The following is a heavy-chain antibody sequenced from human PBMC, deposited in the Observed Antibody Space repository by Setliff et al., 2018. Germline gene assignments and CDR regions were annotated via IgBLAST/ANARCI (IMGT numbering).Heavy chain of an antibody. CDR3: ARHFGWRFDP. Sequence: TSETLSLTCTVSGGPIISDTYYWGWIRQPPGKGLEWIGSIYSSGNTYYNPSAKSRVTISVVTSKNQVSLKLTSVTAADTSVYYCARHFGWRFDPWGQGALVTVSS. CDR1: GGPIISDTYY. CDR2: IYSSGNT. J-gene: IGHJ5*02. D-gene: IGHD3-10*01. V-gene: IGHV4-39*01.